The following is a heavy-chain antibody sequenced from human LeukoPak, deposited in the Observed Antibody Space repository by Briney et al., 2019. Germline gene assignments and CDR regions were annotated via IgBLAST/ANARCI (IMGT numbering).Heavy chain of an antibody. CDR2: IYHSGST. D-gene: IGHD3-10*01. CDR1: GYSISSGYY. V-gene: IGHV4-38-2*02. Sequence: SETLSLTCTVSGYSISSGYYWGWIRQPPGKGLEWIGSIYHSGSTYYNPSLKSRVTISVDTSKNLFSLKLSSVTAADTAVYYCARRAVYYGSGSHFNWFDPWGQGTLVTVSS. J-gene: IGHJ5*02. CDR3: ARRAVYYGSGSHFNWFDP.